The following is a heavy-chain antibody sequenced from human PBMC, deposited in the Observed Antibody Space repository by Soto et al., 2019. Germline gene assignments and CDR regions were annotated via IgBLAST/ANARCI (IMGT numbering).Heavy chain of an antibody. V-gene: IGHV4-59*08. Sequence: PSETLSLTCTVSGGSISSYYWSWIRQPPGKGLEWIGYIYYSGSTNYNPSLKSRVTISVDTSKNQFSLKLSSVTAADTAVYYCARTMVRGVIAQFDYWGQGTLVTVS. D-gene: IGHD3-10*01. J-gene: IGHJ4*02. CDR3: ARTMVRGVIAQFDY. CDR1: GGSISSYY. CDR2: IYYSGST.